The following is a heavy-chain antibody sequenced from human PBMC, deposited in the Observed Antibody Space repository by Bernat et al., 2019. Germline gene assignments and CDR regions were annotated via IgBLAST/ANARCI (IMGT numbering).Heavy chain of an antibody. CDR3: ARGGTRRYNSDWRLLSPGYFRY. CDR1: GGSISSSSYY. J-gene: IGHJ1*01. CDR2: ISYSGST. Sequence: QLQLQESGPGLVKPSETLSLTCTVSGGSISSSSYYWGWIRQPPGKGLEWIGSISYSGSTYYNPSLKSRVTISVDTSKNQLSLKLSSVTAADTAIYYCARGGTRRYNSDWRLLSPGYFRYWGQGTLVTVSS. D-gene: IGHD6-19*01. V-gene: IGHV4-39*07.